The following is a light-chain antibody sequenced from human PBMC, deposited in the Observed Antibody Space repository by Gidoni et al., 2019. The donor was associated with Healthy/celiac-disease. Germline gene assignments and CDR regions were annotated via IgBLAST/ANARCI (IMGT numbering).Light chain of an antibody. CDR1: SSDVGSYNL. CDR3: CSYAGSSTWV. Sequence: QSALTQPASVSGSPGQSSTISCTGTSSDVGSYNLVSWYQHNPGKAPKLMIYEGSKRPSGVSNRFSGSKSGNTASLTISGLQAEDEADYYCCSYAGSSTWVFGGGTKLTVL. J-gene: IGLJ3*02. CDR2: EGS. V-gene: IGLV2-23*01.